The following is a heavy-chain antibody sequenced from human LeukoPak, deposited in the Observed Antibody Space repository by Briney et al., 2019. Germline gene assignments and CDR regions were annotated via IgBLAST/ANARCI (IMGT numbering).Heavy chain of an antibody. CDR1: GFTFSSYS. Sequence: GGSLRLSCVVSGFTFSSYSMIWVRQAPGKGLQWVANMKKDGSETNYVDSVKGRFTISRDNAKNSLYLQMNSLRAEDTAVYYCGRHRSGSGTYFIDYWGQGALVSVSS. V-gene: IGHV3-7*01. D-gene: IGHD3-10*01. CDR2: MKKDGSET. J-gene: IGHJ4*02. CDR3: GRHRSGSGTYFIDY.